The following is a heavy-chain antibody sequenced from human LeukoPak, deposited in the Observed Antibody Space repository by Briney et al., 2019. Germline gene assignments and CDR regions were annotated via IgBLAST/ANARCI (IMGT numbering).Heavy chain of an antibody. Sequence: APVRPSCTPSRYTFTTSDIICGREGPGQGLERRGWGSGYNGNTNYAQKLQGRVPMTTDPSTSPAYMEPRSLRSDDPAVYYCARAETRGWFYFDYWGQGALVTVSS. CDR3: ARAETRGWFYFDY. CDR2: GSGYNGNT. CDR1: RYTFTTSD. D-gene: IGHD6-19*01. V-gene: IGHV1-18*01. J-gene: IGHJ4*02.